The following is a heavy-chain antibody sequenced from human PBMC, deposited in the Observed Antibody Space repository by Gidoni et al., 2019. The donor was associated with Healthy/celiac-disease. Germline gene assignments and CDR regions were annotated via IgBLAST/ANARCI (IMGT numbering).Heavy chain of an antibody. CDR2: IRSKAYGGTT. Sequence: EVQLVESGGGLVQPGRSLRLSCTASGFTFGDYAMSWFRQAPGKGLEWVGFIRSKAYGGTTEYAASVKGRFTISRDDSKSIAYLQMNSLKTEDTAVYYCTNEPAAHDYGDYGVYYYGMDVWGQGTTVTVSS. J-gene: IGHJ6*02. V-gene: IGHV3-49*03. CDR1: GFTFGDYA. D-gene: IGHD4-17*01. CDR3: TNEPAAHDYGDYGVYYYGMDV.